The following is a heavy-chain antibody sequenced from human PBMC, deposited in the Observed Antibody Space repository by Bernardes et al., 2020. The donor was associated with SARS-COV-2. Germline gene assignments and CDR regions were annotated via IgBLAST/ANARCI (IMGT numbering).Heavy chain of an antibody. CDR1: GFPFHTHL. D-gene: IGHD3-9*01. CDR2: ISGAGMFI. CDR3: ASDVGGTDWRFGVAV. J-gene: IGHJ3*01. Sequence: AGSLRLSCLSSGFPFHTHLFSRFLQAPRQGLAWVSSISGAGMFIHYGDSVHGRFPRSSAHIRTSVFLQLALLKAEDTAVYYCASDVGGTDWRFGVAVWGPGTMVHVSS. V-gene: IGHV3-21*01.